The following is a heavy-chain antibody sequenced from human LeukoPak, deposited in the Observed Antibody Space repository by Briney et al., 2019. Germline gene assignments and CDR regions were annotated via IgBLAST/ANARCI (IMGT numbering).Heavy chain of an antibody. CDR3: AREVGGPPTHYYGMDV. J-gene: IGHJ6*02. CDR1: GGTFSSYA. D-gene: IGHD2-15*01. Sequence: GASVKVSCKASGGTFSSYAISWVRQAPGQGLEWMGRIIPILGIANYAQKFQGRVTITADKSTSTAYMELSSLRSEDTAVYYCAREVGGPPTHYYGMDVWGQGTTVTVSS. V-gene: IGHV1-69*04. CDR2: IIPILGIA.